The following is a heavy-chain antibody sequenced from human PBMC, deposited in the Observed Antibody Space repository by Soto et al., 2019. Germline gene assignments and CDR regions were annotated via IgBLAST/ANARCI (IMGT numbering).Heavy chain of an antibody. V-gene: IGHV4-34*01. CDR1: GGSFSGYY. CDR2: INHSGST. Sequence: XATLSLTCAVYGGSFSGYYWSWIRQPPGKGLEWIGEINHSGSTNYNPSLKSRVTISVDTSKNQFSLKLSSVTAADTAVYYCARGRGVVNAIRYYYYYGMDVWGQGTTVTVSS. CDR3: ARGRGVVNAIRYYYYYGMDV. D-gene: IGHD2-21*01. J-gene: IGHJ6*02.